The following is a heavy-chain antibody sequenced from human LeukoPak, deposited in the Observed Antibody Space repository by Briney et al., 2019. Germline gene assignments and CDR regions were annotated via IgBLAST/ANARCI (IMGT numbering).Heavy chain of an antibody. Sequence: GGSLRLSCAASGFTFSSYGMHWVRQAPGKGLEWVTVISYDGSNEYFADSVKGRFTISRDNSKNTLYLQMSSLRAEDTAVYYCARQQRYCSSTNCYVGYFDYWGQGTLVTVSS. V-gene: IGHV3-30*03. D-gene: IGHD2-2*01. J-gene: IGHJ4*02. CDR2: ISYDGSNE. CDR3: ARQQRYCSSTNCYVGYFDY. CDR1: GFTFSSYG.